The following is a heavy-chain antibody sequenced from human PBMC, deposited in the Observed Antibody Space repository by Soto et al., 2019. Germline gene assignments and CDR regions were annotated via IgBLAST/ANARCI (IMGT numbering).Heavy chain of an antibody. CDR1: GFTFSSNN. V-gene: IGHV3-66*01. Sequence: PGGSLRLSCAASGFTFSSNNMNWVRQAPGKGLERVSVIDSGGSRDYADSVKGRFTISRDNSKNTLYLQMNNLRAEDTAVYYCARVNAVYYYGMDVWGQGSTVTVS. J-gene: IGHJ6*02. CDR3: ARVNAVYYYGMDV. D-gene: IGHD2-2*01. CDR2: IDSGGSR.